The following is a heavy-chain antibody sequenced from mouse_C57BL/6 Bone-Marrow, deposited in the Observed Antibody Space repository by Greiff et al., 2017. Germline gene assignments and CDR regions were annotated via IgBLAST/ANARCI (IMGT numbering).Heavy chain of an antibody. V-gene: IGHV5-6*01. J-gene: IGHJ1*03. CDR1: GFTFSSYG. Sequence: EVMLVEPGGDLVKPGGSLKLSCAASGFTFSSYGMSWVRQTPDKRLEWVATISSGGSYTYYPDSVKGRFTISRDNAKNTLYLQMSCLKAEDTAMYYCARHRKSGYYGNFYYWYFDVGGTGSTVTVSS. D-gene: IGHD2-1*01. CDR2: ISSGGSYT. CDR3: ARHRKSGYYGNFYYWYFDV.